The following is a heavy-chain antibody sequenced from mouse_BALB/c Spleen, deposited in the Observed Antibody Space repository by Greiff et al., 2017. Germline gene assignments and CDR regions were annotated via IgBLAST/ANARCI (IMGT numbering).Heavy chain of an antibody. J-gene: IGHJ4*01. CDR3: ARGGNYSSGY. D-gene: IGHD2-1*01. Sequence: DLVTPAASVKLSCKASGYSFTSYWVNWIKQRPGQGLEWIGRIAPGSGSTYYNEMFKGKATLTVDTTSSTAYIQRSSLSSEDSAVYFCARGGNYSSGYWGQGTSLTVSS. CDR1: GYSFTSYW. V-gene: IGHV1S41*01. CDR2: IAPGSGST.